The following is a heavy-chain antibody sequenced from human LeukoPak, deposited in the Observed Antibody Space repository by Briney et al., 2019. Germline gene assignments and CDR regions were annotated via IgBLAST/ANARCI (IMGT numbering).Heavy chain of an antibody. Sequence: ASVRVSCKASGYTFAGYFIHWVRQAPGQGLEWMGRINPNNGDTEYAPKFQGWVTMTRDTSISTAYVEVRRLISDDTAVYYCARDLVSTSNWEFDFWGQGTLVIVSS. CDR3: ARDLVSTSNWEFDF. J-gene: IGHJ4*02. V-gene: IGHV1-2*04. D-gene: IGHD1-26*01. CDR1: GYTFAGYF. CDR2: INPNNGDT.